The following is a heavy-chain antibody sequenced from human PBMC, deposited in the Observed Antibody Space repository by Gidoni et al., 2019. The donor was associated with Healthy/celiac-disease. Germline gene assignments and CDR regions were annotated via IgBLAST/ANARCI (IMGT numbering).Heavy chain of an antibody. Sequence: QVQLVESGGGVVQPGRSLRLSCAASGFTSRSYGMHWVRQAPGKGLEWVAVIWYDGSNKYYADSVKGRFTISRDNSKNTLYLQMNSLRAEDTAVYYCARESVVVVTAPGYFDLWGRGTLVTVSS. CDR3: ARESVVVVTAPGYFDL. CDR1: GFTSRSYG. D-gene: IGHD2-21*02. CDR2: IWYDGSNK. J-gene: IGHJ2*01. V-gene: IGHV3-33*01.